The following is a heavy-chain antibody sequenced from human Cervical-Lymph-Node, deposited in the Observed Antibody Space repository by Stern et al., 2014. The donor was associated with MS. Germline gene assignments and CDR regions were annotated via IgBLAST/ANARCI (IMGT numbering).Heavy chain of an antibody. Sequence: QVTLKESGPALVKPTQTLTLTCTFSGFSLSASGMSGSWSRQPPGKGLEGLGIIDWDDDKFYTTSLKTRLTVSKDTSKNQVVLTMTNMDPVDTANYYCARGRGYSYGWYYFDYWGQGTLITVSS. V-gene: IGHV2-70*01. D-gene: IGHD5-18*01. CDR2: IDWDDDK. J-gene: IGHJ4*02. CDR1: GFSLSASGMS. CDR3: ARGRGYSYGWYYFDY.